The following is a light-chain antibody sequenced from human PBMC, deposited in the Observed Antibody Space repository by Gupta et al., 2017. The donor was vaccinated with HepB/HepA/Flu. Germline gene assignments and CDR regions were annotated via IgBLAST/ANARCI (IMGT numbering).Light chain of an antibody. CDR3: QQHNDWPLT. J-gene: IGKJ4*01. CDR1: QSVSSN. Sequence: EIVLTQSPATLSLSPGERATLSCWASQSVSSNLAWYQQKLGQAPRLLMYGSSNRAAGIPARFSGSGSGTDFTLTISRLEPEDFAVYYSQQHNDWPLTFGGGTKVEI. V-gene: IGKV3-11*01. CDR2: GSS.